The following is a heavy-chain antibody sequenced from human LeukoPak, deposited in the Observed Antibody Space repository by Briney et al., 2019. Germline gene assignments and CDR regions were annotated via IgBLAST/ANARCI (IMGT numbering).Heavy chain of an antibody. CDR2: INHSGST. CDR1: GGSISSSSYY. D-gene: IGHD1-1*01. J-gene: IGHJ4*02. V-gene: IGHV4-39*07. Sequence: SETLSLTCTVSGGSISSSSYYWGWIRQPPGKGLEWIGEINHSGSTNYNPSLKSRVTISVDTSKNQFSLKLSSVTAADTAVYYCARTFNWNDPFDYWGQGTLVTVSS. CDR3: ARTFNWNDPFDY.